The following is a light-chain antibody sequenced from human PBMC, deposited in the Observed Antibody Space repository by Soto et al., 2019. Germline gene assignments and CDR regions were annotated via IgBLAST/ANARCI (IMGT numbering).Light chain of an antibody. V-gene: IGLV2-11*01. CDR1: SSDVGRYDY. CDR3: CSFSGSYTYF. Sequence: QSALTQPRSVSGSPGKSVTISCTGTSSDVGRYDYVSWYQPHPGKAPKLIIYDDSEQPSGVPDRFSGSKFGNTASLTISGLQAEDEADYSCCSFSGSYTYFFGTGTKLTVL. CDR2: DDS. J-gene: IGLJ1*01.